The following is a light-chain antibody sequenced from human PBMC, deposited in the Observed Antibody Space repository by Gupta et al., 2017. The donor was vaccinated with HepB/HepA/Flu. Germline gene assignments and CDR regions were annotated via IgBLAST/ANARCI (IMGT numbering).Light chain of an antibody. V-gene: IGKV3-20*01. J-gene: IGKJ1*01. CDR2: GTS. CDR1: QSISSSY. Sequence: EIGLPKSPGTLSLSPGERATLPCRASQSISSSYLAWYQKKPGQSPRLLIYGTSTRATVIPDRFSSIGAETDCTLNISRLEPQDSAVYDCQQYSHSPWTSGQGTKAEIK. CDR3: QQYSHSPWT.